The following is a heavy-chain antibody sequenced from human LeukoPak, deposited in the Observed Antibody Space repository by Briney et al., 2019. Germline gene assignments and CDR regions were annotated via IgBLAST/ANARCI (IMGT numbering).Heavy chain of an antibody. V-gene: IGHV3-48*04. J-gene: IGHJ3*02. Sequence: GGSLRLSCAASGFTFSSYSMNWVRQAPGKGLEWVSSISSSSSTIYYADSVKGRFTISRDNAKNSLYLQMNSLRAEDTAVYYCAREGMINAFDIWGQGTMVTVSS. D-gene: IGHD3-22*01. CDR2: ISSSSSTI. CDR1: GFTFSSYS. CDR3: AREGMINAFDI.